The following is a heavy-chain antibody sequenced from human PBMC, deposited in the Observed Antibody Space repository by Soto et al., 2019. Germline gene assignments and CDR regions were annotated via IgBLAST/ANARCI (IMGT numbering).Heavy chain of an antibody. V-gene: IGHV3-73*01. Sequence: PGGSLRLSCAASGLTFSDSAIHWVRQASGKGLEWVGRIRSKTNNYATTYAASVKGRFTISRDDSKNTAYLQMNSLKTEDTAVYYCASARAVAGHFDYWGQGTLVTVSS. D-gene: IGHD6-19*01. CDR3: ASARAVAGHFDY. J-gene: IGHJ4*02. CDR2: IRSKTNNYAT. CDR1: GLTFSDSA.